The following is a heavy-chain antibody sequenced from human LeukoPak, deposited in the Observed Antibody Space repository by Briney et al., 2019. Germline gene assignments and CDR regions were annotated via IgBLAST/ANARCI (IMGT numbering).Heavy chain of an antibody. CDR1: AYIFTAYC. CDR3: ARLFPHDYHDDRSAFDI. D-gene: IGHD4-11*01. Sequence: GVCLLISCMASAYIFTAYCIGWWGQMPASGLEWMGTIFPGDSDTKHGPSLQGQVNISADKSISTAYLQWNSLKAADTAMYYCARLFPHDYHDDRSAFDIWGQGTTVTVSS. J-gene: IGHJ3*02. CDR2: IFPGDSDT. V-gene: IGHV5-51*01.